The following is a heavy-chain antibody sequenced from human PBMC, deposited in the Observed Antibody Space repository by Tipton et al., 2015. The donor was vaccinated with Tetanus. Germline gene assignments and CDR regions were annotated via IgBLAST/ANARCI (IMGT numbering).Heavy chain of an antibody. Sequence: SLRLSCAASGFTFSNYWMHWVRQAPGKGLVWVSRIDSDGSSPRYADSVKGRFTISRDNAKNTLYLQMNSLRAEDTAVYYCARDQNGGGGYNYLGYWGQGTLVTVSS. CDR1: GFTFSNYW. V-gene: IGHV3-74*01. D-gene: IGHD5-24*01. J-gene: IGHJ4*02. CDR3: ARDQNGGGGYNYLGY. CDR2: IDSDGSSP.